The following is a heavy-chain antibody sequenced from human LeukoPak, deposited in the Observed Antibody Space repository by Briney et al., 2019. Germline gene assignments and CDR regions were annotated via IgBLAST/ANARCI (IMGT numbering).Heavy chain of an antibody. Sequence: GGSLRLSCAASGYTFSSYSMNWVRQAPGKGLVWVSRINTDGSSTSYADSVKGRFTISRDNAKNTLYLQMNSLRAEDTAVYYCARYPQTGTTWSDWGQGTLVTVSS. D-gene: IGHD1-7*01. J-gene: IGHJ4*02. V-gene: IGHV3-74*01. CDR2: INTDGSST. CDR1: GYTFSSYS. CDR3: ARYPQTGTTWSD.